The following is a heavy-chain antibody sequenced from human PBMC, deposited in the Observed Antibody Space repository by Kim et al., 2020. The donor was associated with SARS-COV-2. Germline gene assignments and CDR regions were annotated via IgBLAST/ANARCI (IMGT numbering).Heavy chain of an antibody. D-gene: IGHD1-26*01. CDR1: GGTFSSYA. CDR3: ASHLSGSYFGAYLFS. V-gene: IGHV1-69*04. Sequence: SVKVSCKASGGTFSSYAISWVRQAPGQGLEWMGRIIPILGIANYAQKFQGRVTITADKSTSTAYMELSSLRSEDTAVYYCASHLSGSYFGAYLFSWGQGTLVTVSS. J-gene: IGHJ4*02. CDR2: IIPILGIA.